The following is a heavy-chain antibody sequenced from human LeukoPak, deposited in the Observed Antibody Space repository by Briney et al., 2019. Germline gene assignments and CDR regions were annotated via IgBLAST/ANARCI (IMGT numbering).Heavy chain of an antibody. D-gene: IGHD1-26*01. J-gene: IGHJ5*02. V-gene: IGHV4-39*01. CDR2: INYSGST. CDR3: ARSLVVGATYPYH. CDR1: GGSISNTFYY. Sequence: SETLSLTCTVSGGSISNTFYYWGWIRQPPGKGLEWIGSINYSGSTYYNPSLKSRVTISVDTSKNQFSLKLSSVTAADTAVYYCARSLVVGATYPYHWGQGTLVTVSS.